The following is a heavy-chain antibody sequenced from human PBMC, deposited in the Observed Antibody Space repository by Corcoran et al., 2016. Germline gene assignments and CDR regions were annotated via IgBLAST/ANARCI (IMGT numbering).Heavy chain of an antibody. CDR1: GFSFSSYG. D-gene: IGHD6-19*01. CDR2: IWYDGSVK. Sequence: QVQLVESGGGVVQPGKSLRLSCAASGFSFSSYGMHWVRQAPGKGRDGVAVIWYDGSVKYYADSVKGRFTSSRDNAKNELYLQMNSRGAEETALYYGTRAEYANGWYDYWGQGTLVTVSS. CDR3: TRAEYANGWYDY. V-gene: IGHV3-33*08. J-gene: IGHJ4*02.